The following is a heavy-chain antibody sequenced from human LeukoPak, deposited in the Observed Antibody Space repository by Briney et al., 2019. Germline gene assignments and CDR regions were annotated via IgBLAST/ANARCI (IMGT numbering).Heavy chain of an antibody. D-gene: IGHD5-12*01. CDR3: ARGQWLPLPTH. Sequence: PSETLSLTCTVSGGSISSYYWSWIRQSPRKGLEWIGYIYYSGSTGYNPSLKSRVTISVDTSRNQFSLKLSSLTAADTAVYYCARGQWLPLPTHWGQGTLVTVSS. J-gene: IGHJ4*02. V-gene: IGHV4-59*01. CDR1: GGSISSYY. CDR2: IYYSGST.